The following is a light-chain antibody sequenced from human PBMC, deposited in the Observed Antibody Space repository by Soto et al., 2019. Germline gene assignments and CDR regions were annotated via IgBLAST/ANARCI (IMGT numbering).Light chain of an antibody. CDR3: CSFTSITTYV. CDR1: SXDVGAYNY. Sequence: ALTQPAAVSGSLGQSITISSTGTSXDVGAYNYVSWYQQQPGKAPKLMISEVSNRPSGVSNRFSGSKSGNTASLIISGLQAEDEADYYCCSFTSITTYVFGTGTKVTVL. CDR2: EVS. J-gene: IGLJ1*01. V-gene: IGLV2-14*01.